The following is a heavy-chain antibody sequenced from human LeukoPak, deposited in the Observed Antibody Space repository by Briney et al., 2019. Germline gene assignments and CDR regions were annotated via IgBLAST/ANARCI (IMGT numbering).Heavy chain of an antibody. V-gene: IGHV5-51*01. J-gene: IGHJ4*02. Sequence: NRGESLKISCKGSGYKFSNYWIAWVRQMPGQGLEWLGIIYPRDSDTRYSPSFQGQVTISVDTSIDTAYLQWSSVRASDTAMYYCARLLAAPYYINYWGQGTLVTVSS. CDR3: ARLLAAPYYINY. CDR1: GYKFSNYW. CDR2: IYPRDSDT. D-gene: IGHD6-25*01.